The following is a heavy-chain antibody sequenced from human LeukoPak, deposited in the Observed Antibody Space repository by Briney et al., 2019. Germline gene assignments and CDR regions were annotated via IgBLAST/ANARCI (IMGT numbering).Heavy chain of an antibody. V-gene: IGHV1-69*13. CDR2: IIPIFGTA. D-gene: IGHD3-10*01. CDR1: GYTFTSYY. Sequence: ASVKVSCKASGYTFTSYYMHWVRQAPGQGLEWMGGIIPIFGTANYAQKFQGRVTITADESTSTAYMELSSLRSEDTAVYYCAMHPPGSYHDYWGQGTLVTVSS. J-gene: IGHJ4*02. CDR3: AMHPPGSYHDY.